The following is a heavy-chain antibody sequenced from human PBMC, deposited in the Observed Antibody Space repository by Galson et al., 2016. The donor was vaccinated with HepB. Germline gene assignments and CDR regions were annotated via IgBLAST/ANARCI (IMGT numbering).Heavy chain of an antibody. V-gene: IGHV4-61*02. D-gene: IGHD3-10*02. J-gene: IGHJ6*02. CDR3: AKAPPMWVRGDEYGMDV. CDR2: VYASGSS. CDR1: GGALSIGTYY. Sequence: TCTVSGGALSIGTYYWSWIRQPAGKALEWIGRVYASGSSHYNPSLKSRVTMSVDTSKSQFYLSLTSVTAADTAVYYCAKAPPMWVRGDEYGMDVWGQGTTVTVSS.